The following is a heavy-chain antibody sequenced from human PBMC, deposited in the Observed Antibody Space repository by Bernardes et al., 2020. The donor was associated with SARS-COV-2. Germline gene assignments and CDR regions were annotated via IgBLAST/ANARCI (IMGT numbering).Heavy chain of an antibody. J-gene: IGHJ4*02. V-gene: IGHV2-5*02. CDR2: IYWDDDK. CDR3: ARRSTQWLVRAFDY. Sequence: SGPTLVKPTQTLTLTCPFSGFSFTTNGEGVGWIRQPPGKALEWLALIYWDDDKRYSPSLTSRLTITKDTSKKQVVLTMTNMDPVDTATYYCARRSTQWLVRAFDYWGQGTLVTVSS. D-gene: IGHD6-19*01. CDR1: GFSFTTNGEG.